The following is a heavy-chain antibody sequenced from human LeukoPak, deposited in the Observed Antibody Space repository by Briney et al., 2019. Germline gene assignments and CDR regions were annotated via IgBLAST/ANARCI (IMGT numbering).Heavy chain of an antibody. CDR2: IKSKTDGGTT. CDR3: TTLTMIVVHNDY. D-gene: IGHD3-22*01. CDR1: EFTLSNAW. J-gene: IGHJ4*02. Sequence: PGGSLRLSCAASEFTLSNAWMSWVRQAPGKGLEWVGRIKSKTDGGTTDYAAPVEGRFTISRGDSKNTLYLQMNSLKTEDTAVYYCTTLTMIVVHNDYWGQGTLVTVSS. V-gene: IGHV3-15*01.